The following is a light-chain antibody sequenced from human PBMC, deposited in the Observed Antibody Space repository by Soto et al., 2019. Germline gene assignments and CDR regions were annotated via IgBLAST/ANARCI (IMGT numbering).Light chain of an antibody. CDR3: QQADISLFT. CDR2: ATS. CDR1: QPLGAW. V-gene: IGKV1-12*01. J-gene: IGKJ4*01. Sequence: DLQMTQFPSSVSASVGDRVTITCRASQPLGAWLAWYQQKPGKAPKLLIYATSTLETGVPSRFSGGGSGTQFSLTISSLQPEGVATYYCQQADISLFTCGGGTRVEIK.